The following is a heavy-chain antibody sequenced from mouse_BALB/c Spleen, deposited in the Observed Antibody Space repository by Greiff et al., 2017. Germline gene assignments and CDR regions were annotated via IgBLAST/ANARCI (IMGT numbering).Heavy chain of an antibody. Sequence: EVHLVESGGGLVKPGGSLKLSCAASGFTFSSYAMSWVRQTPEKRLEWVATISSGGSYTYYSDSVKGRFTISRDNAKNTLYLQMSSLRSEDTAMYYCAILRLPFDYWGQGTTLTVSS. D-gene: IGHD1-2*01. V-gene: IGHV5-9-3*01. CDR1: GFTFSSYA. CDR2: ISSGGSYT. CDR3: AILRLPFDY. J-gene: IGHJ2*01.